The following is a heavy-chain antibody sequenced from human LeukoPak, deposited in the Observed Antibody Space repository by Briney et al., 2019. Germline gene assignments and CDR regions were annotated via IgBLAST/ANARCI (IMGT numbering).Heavy chain of an antibody. J-gene: IGHJ2*01. CDR2: IYYSGST. D-gene: IGHD4-23*01. Sequence: SETLSLTCTVSGGSISSSSYYWGWIRQPPGKGLEWIGSIYYSGSTYYNPSLKSRVTISLDTSKNQFSLKLSSVTAADTAVYYCARDGLYGGTYWYFDLWGRGTLVTVSS. CDR1: GGSISSSSYY. V-gene: IGHV4-39*07. CDR3: ARDGLYGGTYWYFDL.